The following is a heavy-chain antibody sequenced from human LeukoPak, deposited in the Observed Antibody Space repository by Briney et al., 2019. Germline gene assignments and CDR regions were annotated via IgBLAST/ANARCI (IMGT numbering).Heavy chain of an antibody. CDR1: GYTFTSYG. V-gene: IGHV1-69*13. CDR3: AKSEVAAAEDYFDY. D-gene: IGHD6-13*01. CDR2: IIPIFGTA. J-gene: IGHJ4*02. Sequence: SVKVPCKASGYTFTSYGISWVRQAPGQGLEWMGGIIPIFGTANYAQKFQGRVTITADESTSTAYMELSSLRSEDTAVYYCAKSEVAAAEDYFDYWGQGTLVTVSS.